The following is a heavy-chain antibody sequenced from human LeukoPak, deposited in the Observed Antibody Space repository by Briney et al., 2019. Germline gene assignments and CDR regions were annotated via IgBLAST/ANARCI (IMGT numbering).Heavy chain of an antibody. V-gene: IGHV1-46*01. J-gene: IGHJ4*02. CDR2: INPSGGST. D-gene: IGHD4-17*01. CDR1: GYTFTSYF. Sequence: ASVKVSCKASGYTFTSYFMHWVRQAPGQGLDWMGIINPSGGSTSYAQKFQGRVTMTRDTSTSTVYMELSSLRSEDTAVYYGARDPADYGDYDYWGQGTLVTVSS. CDR3: ARDPADYGDYDY.